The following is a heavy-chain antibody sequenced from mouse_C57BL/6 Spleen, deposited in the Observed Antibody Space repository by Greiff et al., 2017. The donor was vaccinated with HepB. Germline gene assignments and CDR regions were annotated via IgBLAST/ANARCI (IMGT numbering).Heavy chain of an antibody. CDR3: ARYPMVTTALCDY. Sequence: EVQLQQSGPELVKPGASVKISCKASGYTFTDYYMNWVKQSHGKSLEWIGDINPNNGGTSYNQKFKGTATLTVDKSSITAYMELRSLTSEDSAVYYCARYPMVTTALCDYWGQGTTLTVSS. CDR2: INPNNGGT. V-gene: IGHV1-26*01. CDR1: GYTFTDYY. D-gene: IGHD2-2*01. J-gene: IGHJ2*01.